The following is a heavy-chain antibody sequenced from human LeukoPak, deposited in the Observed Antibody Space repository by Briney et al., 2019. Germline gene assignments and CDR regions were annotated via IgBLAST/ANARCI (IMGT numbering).Heavy chain of an antibody. CDR1: GYTFTGYY. D-gene: IGHD4-23*01. J-gene: IGHJ2*01. CDR3: ARVYAGGLGRDSGYFDL. V-gene: IGHV1-2*04. CDR2: INPNSGGT. Sequence: ASVKVSCKASGYTFTGYYMHWVRQAPGQGLEWMGWINPNSGGTNYAQKFQGWVTMTRDTSISTAYMELSRLRSDDTAVYYRARVYAGGLGRDSGYFDLWGRGTLVTVSS.